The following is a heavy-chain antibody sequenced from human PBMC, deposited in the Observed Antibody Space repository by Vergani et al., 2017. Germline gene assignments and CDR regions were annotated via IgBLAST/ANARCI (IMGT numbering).Heavy chain of an antibody. CDR3: VRTRSGSCTGGSCYSGWFDP. D-gene: IGHD2-15*01. V-gene: IGHV7-4-1*02. J-gene: IGHJ5*02. Sequence: QVQLVQSGSEVKKPGASVKVSCRASGYTFTNYALNWVRQAPGQGLEWMGWINSNSGHPTYAQGFKGRFVFSLDSSVSTSYLQINSLQSEDTAVYYCVRTRSGSCTGGSCYSGWFDPWGQGTLVTVSS. CDR1: GYTFTNYA. CDR2: INSNSGHP.